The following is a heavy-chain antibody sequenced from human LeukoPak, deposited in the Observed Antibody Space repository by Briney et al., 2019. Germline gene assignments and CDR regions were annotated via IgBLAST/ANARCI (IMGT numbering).Heavy chain of an antibody. D-gene: IGHD6-19*01. V-gene: IGHV1-2*02. J-gene: IGHJ4*02. CDR2: MNPNSGGT. CDR3: ARQGSNSSGWYPVDY. CDR1: GYTFTAYY. Sequence: ASVKVSCKTSGYTFTAYYIHWLRQAPGQGLEWMGWMNPNSGGTKYAQTFQGRVTVTRDTSISTAYLELSSLTSDDTAVYFCARQGSNSSGWYPVDYWGQGTLVTVSS.